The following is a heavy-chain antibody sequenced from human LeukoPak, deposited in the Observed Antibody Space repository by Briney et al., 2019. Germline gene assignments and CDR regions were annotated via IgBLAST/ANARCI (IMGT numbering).Heavy chain of an antibody. CDR3: ARDLTSYDSVWDY. Sequence: GGSLRLSCAASGFTVISNYMSWVRQAPGKGLEWVSLIYSDGSTYYADSVKDTITISRDTSKNTLYLQMNNLRAEDTAVYYCARDLTSYDSVWDYWGQGTLGTVSS. J-gene: IGHJ4*02. CDR1: GFTVISNY. CDR2: IYSDGST. V-gene: IGHV3-66*01. D-gene: IGHD3-16*01.